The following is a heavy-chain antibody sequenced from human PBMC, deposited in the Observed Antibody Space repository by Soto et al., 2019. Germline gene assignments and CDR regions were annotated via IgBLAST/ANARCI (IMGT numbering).Heavy chain of an antibody. Sequence: EVQLLESGGDLVQPGGSLRLSCVASGFSFDNYGMSWVRQAPGKGLEWDSAIKSDGSSTYYAASVKDRFTISRDNSKNTLYLQLNSLRAEDTAVYYCAQLGLMTFSHKHYFNHWGRGTLVTVSS. CDR1: GFSFDNYG. J-gene: IGHJ4*02. D-gene: IGHD3-16*01. CDR2: IKSDGSST. V-gene: IGHV3-23*01. CDR3: AQLGLMTFSHKHYFNH.